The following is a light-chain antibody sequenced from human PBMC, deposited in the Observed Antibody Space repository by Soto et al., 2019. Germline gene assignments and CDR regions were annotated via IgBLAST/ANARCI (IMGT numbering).Light chain of an antibody. CDR2: RND. CDR3: AVWDNSLNGVA. J-gene: IGLJ2*01. Sequence: QSVLTQTPSASGTPGQSVTISCSGSNSNMGRNYVYWYQQVPGTAPKLLMCRNDVRPSGVPDRFTGSKSGTSASLAISGLRSEDEADYYCAVWDNSLNGVAFGGGTKLTVL. CDR1: NSNMGRNY. V-gene: IGLV1-47*01.